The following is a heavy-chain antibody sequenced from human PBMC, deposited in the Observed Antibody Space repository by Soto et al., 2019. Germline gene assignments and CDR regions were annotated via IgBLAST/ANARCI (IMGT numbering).Heavy chain of an antibody. CDR3: ARDRCTNGVCYYYYYMDV. CDR1: GFTFSSYG. CDR2: IWYDGSNK. Sequence: GGSLRLSCAASGFTFSSYGMHWVRQAPCKGLEWVAVIWYDGSNKYYADSVKGRFTISRDNSKNTLYLQMNSLRAEDTAVYYCARDRCTNGVCYYYYYMDVWGKGTTVTVSS. V-gene: IGHV3-33*01. D-gene: IGHD2-8*01. J-gene: IGHJ6*03.